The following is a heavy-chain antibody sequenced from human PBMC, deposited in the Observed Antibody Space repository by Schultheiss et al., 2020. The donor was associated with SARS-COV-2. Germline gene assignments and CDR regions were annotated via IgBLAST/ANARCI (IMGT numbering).Heavy chain of an antibody. Sequence: SETLSLTCAVYGGSFSGYYWSWIRQPPGKGLEWIGYIYYSGSTNYNPSLKSRVTISVDTSKNQFSLKLSSVTAADTAVYYCAREGYGGNSRAFDIWGQGTMVTVSS. D-gene: IGHD4-23*01. CDR1: GGSFSGYY. V-gene: IGHV4-34*01. CDR3: AREGYGGNSRAFDI. J-gene: IGHJ3*02. CDR2: IYYSGST.